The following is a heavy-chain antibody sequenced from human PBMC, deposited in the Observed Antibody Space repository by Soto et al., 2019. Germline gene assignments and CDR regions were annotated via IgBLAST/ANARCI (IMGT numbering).Heavy chain of an antibody. CDR3: AKDSGSSGLFDY. CDR1: GFTFSNYA. V-gene: IGHV3-23*01. D-gene: IGHD5-12*01. Sequence: EVQLLESGGGLVQPGGSLRLSCAVSGFTFSNYAMSWVRQAPGKGLEWVSVISGSGGSTFYADSVKGRFTISRDNSKKTLHLQMNSLRAEETAVYYCAKDSGSSGLFDYWGQGTLVAVSS. J-gene: IGHJ4*02. CDR2: ISGSGGST.